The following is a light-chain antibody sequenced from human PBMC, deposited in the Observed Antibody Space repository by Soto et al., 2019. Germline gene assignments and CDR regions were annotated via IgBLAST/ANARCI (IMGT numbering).Light chain of an antibody. Sequence: QSVLTQPASVSRSPGQSITISCTGTSSDVGGYNYVSWYQHHPGKAPKLMIYEVSNRPSRVSNRFSGSKSGNTASLTISGLQAEDEAHYYCSSYTSTRTYVVFGGGTKVTVL. CDR3: SSYTSTRTYVV. CDR2: EVS. CDR1: SSDVGGYNY. J-gene: IGLJ2*01. V-gene: IGLV2-14*01.